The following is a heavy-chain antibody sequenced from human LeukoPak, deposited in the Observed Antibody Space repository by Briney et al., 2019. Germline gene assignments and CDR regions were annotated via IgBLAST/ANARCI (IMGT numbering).Heavy chain of an antibody. CDR3: ARVGAGDCCFFNY. CDR1: GYTFTDYY. J-gene: IGHJ4*02. CDR2: INPNDGDT. D-gene: IGHD2-21*02. V-gene: IGHV1-2*02. Sequence: ASVKVSCKASGYTFTDYYMHWVRQAPGQGFEWMGWINPNDGDTSYAQKFQGRVTMTRDTSISTAYMDLRNLRSDDTAVYYCARVGAGDCCFFNYWGQGTLVTVSS.